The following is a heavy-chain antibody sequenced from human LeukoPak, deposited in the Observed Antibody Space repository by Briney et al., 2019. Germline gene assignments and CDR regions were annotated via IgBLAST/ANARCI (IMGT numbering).Heavy chain of an antibody. CDR1: GLSFSSHA. CDR2: ITGSGGST. D-gene: IGHD1-26*01. CDR3: PSRPASETYFAVFDY. V-gene: IGHV3-23*01. Sequence: GGSLRLSCVASGLSFSSHAMTWVRQTPGKGLECVSGITGSGGSTYHAESVKGRFTISRDNSKNTLYLQMNNLRAEDTALYYCPSRPASETYFAVFDYWGQGTLVTVSS. J-gene: IGHJ4*02.